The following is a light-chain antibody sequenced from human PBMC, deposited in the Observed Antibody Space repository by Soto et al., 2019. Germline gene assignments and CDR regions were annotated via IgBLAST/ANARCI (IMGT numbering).Light chain of an antibody. CDR2: AAS. CDR1: QSVSSSQ. Sequence: EVVLARSPGTLSLSPGERATLSCRASQSVSSSQLAWFQQKPGQAPRLLIYAASWRAAGIPDRFSGSGSGTDFTLTISRLEPADFAVYYCQQYASAPHTFGGGTKVEIK. V-gene: IGKV3-20*01. J-gene: IGKJ4*01. CDR3: QQYASAPHT.